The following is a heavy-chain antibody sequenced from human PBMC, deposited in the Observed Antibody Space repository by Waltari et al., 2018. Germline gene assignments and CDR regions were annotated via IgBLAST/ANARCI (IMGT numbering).Heavy chain of an antibody. D-gene: IGHD5-18*01. V-gene: IGHV1-69*02. J-gene: IGHJ6*02. CDR3: ARAGYSYDYNYYYYGMDV. CDR1: GGTFSSYT. Sequence: QVQLVHSGAEVKKPGSSVKVSCKASGGTFSSYTITWVRQAPGQGLEWMGRIIPILGIANYAQMFQGRVTITADKSTSTAYMELSSLRSEDTAVYYCARAGYSYDYNYYYYGMDVWGQGTTVTVSS. CDR2: IIPILGIA.